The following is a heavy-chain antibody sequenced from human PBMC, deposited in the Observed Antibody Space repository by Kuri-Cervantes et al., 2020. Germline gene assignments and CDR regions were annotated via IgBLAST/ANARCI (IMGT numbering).Heavy chain of an antibody. CDR3: AHSVFGDIAY. CDR2: IYGDDDK. Sequence: SGPTLVKPTQTLTLTCTFSEFSLSTSGVGVAWIRLPPGKALEWLALIYGDDDKRYVPSLKSRLTITKETSKNQEVLRITNMDPADTATYYFAHSVFGDIAYWGQGTLVTVSS. J-gene: IGHJ4*02. V-gene: IGHV2-5*05. D-gene: IGHD4-17*01. CDR1: EFSLSTSGVG.